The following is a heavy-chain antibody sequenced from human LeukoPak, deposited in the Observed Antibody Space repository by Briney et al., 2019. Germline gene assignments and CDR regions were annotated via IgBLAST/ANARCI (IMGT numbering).Heavy chain of an antibody. CDR3: ARGDTAMVQDAFDI. Sequence: PGGSLRLSCAASGFTFSSYAMHWVRQAPGKGLEWVAVISYDGSNKYYADSVKGRFTISRDNSKNTLYLQMNSLRAEDTAVYYCARGDTAMVQDAFDIRGQGTMVTVSS. CDR2: ISYDGSNK. V-gene: IGHV3-30-3*01. J-gene: IGHJ3*02. CDR1: GFTFSSYA. D-gene: IGHD5-18*01.